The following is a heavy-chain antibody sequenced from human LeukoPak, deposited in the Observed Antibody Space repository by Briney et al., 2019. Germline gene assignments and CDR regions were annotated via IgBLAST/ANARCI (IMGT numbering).Heavy chain of an antibody. CDR3: ARVTSGVYDSSGYTDAFDI. J-gene: IGHJ3*02. D-gene: IGHD3-22*01. Sequence: ASVKVSCKASGYTFTGYYMHWVRQAPGQGLEWMGWINPNSGGTNYAQKFQGRVTMTRDTSISTAYMELSRLRSDDTAVYYCARVTSGVYDSSGYTDAFDIWGQGTMVTVSS. V-gene: IGHV1-2*02. CDR1: GYTFTGYY. CDR2: INPNSGGT.